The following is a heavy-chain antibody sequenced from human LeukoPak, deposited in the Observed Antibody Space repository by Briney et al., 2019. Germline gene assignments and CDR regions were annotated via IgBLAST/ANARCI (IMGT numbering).Heavy chain of an antibody. CDR2: ISPNSGGT. CDR1: GYTFTDYY. V-gene: IGHV1-2*02. Sequence: ASVKVSFKASGYTFTDYYMHWVRQAPGQGLEWMGWISPNSGGTNYAQKFQGRVTMTRDTSISTAYMELSRLRSDDTAVYYCARDYVGDNWFDPWGRGTLVTVSS. CDR3: ARDYVGDNWFDP. J-gene: IGHJ5*02. D-gene: IGHD3-16*01.